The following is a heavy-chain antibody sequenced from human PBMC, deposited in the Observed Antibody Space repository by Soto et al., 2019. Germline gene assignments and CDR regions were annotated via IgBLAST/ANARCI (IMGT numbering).Heavy chain of an antibody. J-gene: IGHJ4*02. V-gene: IGHV3-20*01. CDR2: INWNGGST. CDR3: ARALNYYGSGSYYYDY. D-gene: IGHD3-10*01. CDR1: GFTFDDYG. Sequence: GGSLRLSCAASGFTFDDYGMSWVRQAPGKGLEWVSGINWNGGSTGYADSVKGRFTISRDNAKNSLYLQMNSLRAEDTALYHCARALNYYGSGSYYYDYWGQGTLVTVSS.